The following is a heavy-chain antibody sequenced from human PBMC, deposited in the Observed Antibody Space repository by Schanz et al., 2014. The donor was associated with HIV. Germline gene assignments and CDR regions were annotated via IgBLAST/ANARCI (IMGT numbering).Heavy chain of an antibody. CDR1: GYTFTSYG. CDR3: ARRRGWGSYRYFPYGLDV. Sequence: QVQLLQSGTEVKKPGASVKVSCKASGYTFTSYGINWVRQAPGQGLEWMGWMNPNRGNAGFAQKFQGRVTLTRDTSITTAYMELTSLRPEDTAVYYCARRRGWGSYRYFPYGLDVWGQGTTVTVSS. CDR2: MNPNRGNA. D-gene: IGHD3-16*02. V-gene: IGHV1-8*02. J-gene: IGHJ6*02.